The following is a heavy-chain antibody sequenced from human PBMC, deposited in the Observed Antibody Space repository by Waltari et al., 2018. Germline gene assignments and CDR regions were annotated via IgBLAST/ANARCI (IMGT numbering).Heavy chain of an antibody. V-gene: IGHV6-1*01. Sequence: QVQLQQSGPGLVKPSQTLSLTCAIPGDSVSRYGAAWNWIRQSPSRGLEWLGRAYYRSKWSNDYAVSVKSRITINPDTSKNQFSLQLHSVTPDDTAVYYCASGRDSDFDIWGQGTIVTVSS. D-gene: IGHD3-10*01. CDR3: ASGRDSDFDI. CDR1: GDSVSRYGAA. J-gene: IGHJ3*02. CDR2: AYYRSKWSN.